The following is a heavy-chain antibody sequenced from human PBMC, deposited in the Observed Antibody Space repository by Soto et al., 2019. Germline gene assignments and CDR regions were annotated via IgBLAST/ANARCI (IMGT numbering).Heavy chain of an antibody. Sequence: ASVKVSCKASGDTFTRHGLTWVRQAPGQGPEWMGRITVGSGNTHYAQKFQGRVSMTTDTSTSTAYMELWSLRSDDTAVYYCARPSSYGSYYYFDLWGQGTPVTV. V-gene: IGHV1-18*04. CDR2: ITVGSGNT. CDR1: GDTFTRHG. CDR3: ARPSSYGSYYYFDL. D-gene: IGHD1-26*01. J-gene: IGHJ4*02.